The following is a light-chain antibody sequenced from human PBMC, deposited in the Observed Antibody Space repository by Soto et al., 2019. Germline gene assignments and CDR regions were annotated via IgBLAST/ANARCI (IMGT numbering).Light chain of an antibody. CDR3: QPYNSYSEA. V-gene: IGKV1-5*03. CDR2: TAS. CDR1: QTISSW. J-gene: IGKJ1*01. Sequence: DIQMTQSPSTLSGSVGDRVTITCRASQTISSWLAWYQQKPGKAPKLLIYTASTLKSGVPSRFSGSGSGTEFTLTISSLQPDDFATYYCQPYNSYSEAFGQGTKVELK.